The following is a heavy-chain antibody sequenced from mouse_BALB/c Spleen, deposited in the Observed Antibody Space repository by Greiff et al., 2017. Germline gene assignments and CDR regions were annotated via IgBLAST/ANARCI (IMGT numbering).Heavy chain of an antibody. J-gene: IGHJ3*01. Sequence: EVLLVESGGGLVKPGGSLKLSCAASGFTFSSYAMSWVRQTPEKRLEWVASISSGGSTYYPDSVKGGVTISRDNARNILYLQMSSLRSEDTAMYYCARGGGLPSWFAYWGQGTLVTVSA. CDR1: GFTFSSYA. V-gene: IGHV5-6-5*01. D-gene: IGHD2-4*01. CDR2: ISSGGST. CDR3: ARGGGLPSWFAY.